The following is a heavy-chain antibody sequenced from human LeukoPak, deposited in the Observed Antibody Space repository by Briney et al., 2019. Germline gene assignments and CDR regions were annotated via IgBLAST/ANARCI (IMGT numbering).Heavy chain of an antibody. CDR3: ARGAAAKYNWFDL. CDR2: ISAYNGNT. D-gene: IGHD6-13*01. Sequence: VTVSCKASGYTFTSYGISWVRQAPGQGIEWMGWISAYNGNTNYAQKLQGRVTMTTDTSTSTAYMELRSLRSDDTAVYYCARGAAAKYNWFDLWGQGTLVTVSS. J-gene: IGHJ5*02. CDR1: GYTFTSYG. V-gene: IGHV1-18*01.